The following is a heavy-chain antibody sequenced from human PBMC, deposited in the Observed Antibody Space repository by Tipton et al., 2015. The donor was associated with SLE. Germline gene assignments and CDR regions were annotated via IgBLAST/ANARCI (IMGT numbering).Heavy chain of an antibody. CDR1: GYTFTGYY. D-gene: IGHD1-26*01. V-gene: IGHV3-30*04. CDR2: ISYDGSNK. J-gene: IGHJ4*02. CDR3: AREEYSGSYGFDY. Sequence: QLVQSGAEVKKPGASVKVSCKASGYTFTGYYMHWVRQAPGKGLEWVAVISYDGSNKYYADSVKGRFTISRDNSKNTLYLQMNSLRAEDTAVYYCAREEYSGSYGFDYWGQGTLVTVSP.